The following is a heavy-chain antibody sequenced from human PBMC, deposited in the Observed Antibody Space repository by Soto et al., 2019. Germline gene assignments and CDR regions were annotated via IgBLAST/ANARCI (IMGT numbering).Heavy chain of an antibody. CDR1: GFSFSTYN. J-gene: IGHJ4*02. D-gene: IGHD3-16*01. V-gene: IGHV3-48*02. CDR2: ISTTSFTI. CDR3: ARDRCYDGTCYFASGS. Sequence: LRLSCAASGFSFSTYNMDWVRQDPRKGPEWIAYISTTSFTIYYADSVKGRFTISRDNDRNSLYLEMNSLRDEDTAVYYCARDRCYDGTCYFASGSWGQGTLVTVSS.